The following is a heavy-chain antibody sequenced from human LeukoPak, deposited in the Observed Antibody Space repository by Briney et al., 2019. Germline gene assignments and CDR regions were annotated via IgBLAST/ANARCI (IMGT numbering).Heavy chain of an antibody. CDR2: IHPSTGNP. D-gene: IGHD3-16*02. V-gene: IGHV7-4-1*02. CDR3: ARAYQRLGELSLPNY. J-gene: IGHJ4*02. Sequence: GASVKVSCKASGGTFTNYAMNWVRQAPGQGLEWMGWIHPSTGNPTYAQGFTGRFVFSLDTSVSTTYLQISSLKAEDTAVYYCARAYQRLGELSLPNYWGQGTLVTVSS. CDR1: GGTFTNYA.